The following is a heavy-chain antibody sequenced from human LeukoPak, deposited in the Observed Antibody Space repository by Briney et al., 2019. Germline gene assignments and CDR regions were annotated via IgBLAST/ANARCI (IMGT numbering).Heavy chain of an antibody. J-gene: IGHJ4*02. V-gene: IGHV1-18*01. Sequence: ASVKVSCKASGYTFTSYGISWVRQAPGQGFEWMGWISAYNGNTNYAQKLQGRVTMTTDTSTSTAYMELRSLRSDGTAVYYCARGAIDIVVVVAATFFDYWGQGTLVTVSS. CDR1: GYTFTSYG. CDR2: ISAYNGNT. CDR3: ARGAIDIVVVVAATFFDY. D-gene: IGHD2-15*01.